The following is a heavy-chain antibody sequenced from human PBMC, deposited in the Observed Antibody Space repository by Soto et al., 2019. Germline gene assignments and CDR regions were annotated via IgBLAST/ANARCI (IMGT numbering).Heavy chain of an antibody. CDR2: ISGSDDST. J-gene: IGHJ4*02. CDR1: GFTFSSYA. D-gene: IGHD6-6*01. Sequence: EVQLLESGGGLVQPGESLRLSCAASGFTFSSYAMSWVRQAPGKGLEWVSVISGSDDSTYYADSVKGRFTISRDNSKNTLYLQMNSLRAEDTAVYHCAKRSSSSTFDYWGQGTLGTVSS. V-gene: IGHV3-23*01. CDR3: AKRSSSSTFDY.